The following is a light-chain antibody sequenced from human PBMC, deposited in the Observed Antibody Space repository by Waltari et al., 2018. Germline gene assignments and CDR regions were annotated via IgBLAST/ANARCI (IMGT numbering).Light chain of an antibody. J-gene: IGLJ3*02. CDR1: SSNIGSNP. V-gene: IGLV1-44*01. Sequence: QSVLTQPPSASGTPGQRVTISCSGGSSNIGSNPVTWYQQLPGTAPKLLIYSNNQRPSGVPDRFSGSKSGTSASLAISGLQSEDEADYYCAAWDDSLNGWVFGGGTKLTVL. CDR3: AAWDDSLNGWV. CDR2: SNN.